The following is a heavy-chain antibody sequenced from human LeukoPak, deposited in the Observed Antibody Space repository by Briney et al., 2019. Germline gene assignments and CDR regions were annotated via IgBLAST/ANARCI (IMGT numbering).Heavy chain of an antibody. V-gene: IGHV3-48*03. D-gene: IGHD2-21*02. CDR3: ARETPNCGGDCFDY. CDR1: GFTHSNHE. J-gene: IGHJ4*02. Sequence: PGGSLRLSCAASGFTHSNHEINWVRQDPGKGLEWVSYISDSGRNNIYYADSVKGRFTLSRDNAKNSLCLQMNSLRAEDTAIYYCARETPNCGGDCFDYWGQGTLVTVSS. CDR2: ISDSGRNNI.